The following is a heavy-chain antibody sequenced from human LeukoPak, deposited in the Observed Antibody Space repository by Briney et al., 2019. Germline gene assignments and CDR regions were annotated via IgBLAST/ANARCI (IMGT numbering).Heavy chain of an antibody. D-gene: IGHD3-9*01. CDR3: ARARKDYDILTGYTNGNYIDY. CDR2: IYYSGST. J-gene: IGHJ4*02. Sequence: SETLSLTCTVSGGSISSYYWSWIRQPPGKGLEWIGYIYYSGSTNYNPSLKSRVTISVDTSKNQFSLKLSSVTAADTAVYYCARARKDYDILTGYTNGNYIDYWGQGTLVTLSS. V-gene: IGHV4-59*01. CDR1: GGSISSYY.